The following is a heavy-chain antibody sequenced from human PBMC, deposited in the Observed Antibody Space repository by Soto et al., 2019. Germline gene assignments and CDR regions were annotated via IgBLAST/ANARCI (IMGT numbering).Heavy chain of an antibody. CDR2: IIPIFGTA. Sequence: GASVKVSCKASGCTFSSYAISWVRQAPGQGLEWMGGIIPIFGTANYAQKFQGRVTITADESTSTAYMELSSLRSEDTAVYYCAGPSIEYSSSSLNYYGMDVWGQGTTVTVSS. V-gene: IGHV1-69*13. CDR3: AGPSIEYSSSSLNYYGMDV. CDR1: GCTFSSYA. D-gene: IGHD6-6*01. J-gene: IGHJ6*02.